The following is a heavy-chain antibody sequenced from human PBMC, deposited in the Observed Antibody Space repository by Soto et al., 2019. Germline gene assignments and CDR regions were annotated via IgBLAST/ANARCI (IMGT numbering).Heavy chain of an antibody. CDR2: FDPEDGET. D-gene: IGHD1-1*01. V-gene: IGHV1-24*01. J-gene: IGHJ4*02. CDR3: AAGGTRWLLSHFDY. Sequence: QVQLLQSGAEVKKPGASVKVSCKVSGHTLTELSMHWVRQAPGRGLEWMGGFDPEDGETIFAQKFQGRVTMTEDTSTDSTYMELTSLRSEDTAVYYCAAGGTRWLLSHFDYWGQGTLVTISS. CDR1: GHTLTELS.